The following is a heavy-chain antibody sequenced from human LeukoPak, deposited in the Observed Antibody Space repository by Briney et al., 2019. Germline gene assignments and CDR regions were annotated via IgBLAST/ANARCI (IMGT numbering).Heavy chain of an antibody. V-gene: IGHV3-21*01. CDR3: ARDLDHDYYDSSGLDY. CDR2: ISSSSSYI. J-gene: IGHJ4*02. D-gene: IGHD3-22*01. Sequence: GGSLRLSCAASEFTFSSYWMSWVRQAPGKGLEWASSISSSSSYIYYADSVKGRFTISRDNAKNSLYLQMNSLRAEDTAVYYCARDLDHDYYDSSGLDYWGQGTLVTVSS. CDR1: EFTFSSYW.